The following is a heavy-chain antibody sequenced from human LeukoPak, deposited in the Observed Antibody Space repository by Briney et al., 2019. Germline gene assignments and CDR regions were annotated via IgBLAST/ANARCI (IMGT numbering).Heavy chain of an antibody. CDR3: ASTTRPSGPFDP. CDR1: GFTFSSYS. J-gene: IGHJ5*02. D-gene: IGHD1-26*01. Sequence: GGSLRLSCAASGFTFSSYSMNWVRQAPGKGLEGVSSISSTSSYIYYADSVKGRFTISRDNAKNSLYLQMNSLRAEDTAVYYCASTTRPSGPFDPWGQGTLVTVSS. V-gene: IGHV3-21*01. CDR2: ISSTSSYI.